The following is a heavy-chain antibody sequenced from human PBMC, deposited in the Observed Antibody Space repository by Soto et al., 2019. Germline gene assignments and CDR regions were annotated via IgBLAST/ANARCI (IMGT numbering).Heavy chain of an antibody. CDR2: IWYDGSNK. Sequence: GGSLRLSCAACVFTVSSYSMNWVRQAPGKWLEWLAVIWYDGSNKXXADSVKGRXTISRYNSKNTXYLQKXSLRAEDTAVYYCASRNSGWYFDYWCQGTLVTVSS. V-gene: IGHV3-33*08. CDR1: VFTVSSYS. CDR3: ASRNSGWYFDY. J-gene: IGHJ4*02. D-gene: IGHD6-19*01.